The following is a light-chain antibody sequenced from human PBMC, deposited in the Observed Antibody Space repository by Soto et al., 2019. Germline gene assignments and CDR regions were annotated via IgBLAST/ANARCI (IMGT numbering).Light chain of an antibody. CDR2: GAS. Sequence: EIVLTQSPGTLSLSPGERATLSCRASESVSSTYLAWYQQKPGQAPRLLIYGASIRATGIPDRFSGSGSGTDFTLSMSRLEPEDFAVFYCQQYGNSPYTFGQGTKLEI. CDR3: QQYGNSPYT. V-gene: IGKV3-20*01. J-gene: IGKJ2*01. CDR1: ESVSSTY.